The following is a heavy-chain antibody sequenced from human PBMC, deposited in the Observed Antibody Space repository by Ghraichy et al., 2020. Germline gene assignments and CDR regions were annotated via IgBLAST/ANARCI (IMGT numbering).Heavy chain of an antibody. D-gene: IGHD3-10*01. Sequence: GGSLRLSCAASGFTFSSYDMSWVRQAPGKGLEWVAAISGNAVTWYADSVKRRFTISRDNSKNTVYLQMNSLRAEDKAVYYFAKDRAYPSDYFHHWGQGTLVTVSS. J-gene: IGHJ4*02. CDR1: GFTFSSYD. V-gene: IGHV3-23*01. CDR2: ISGNAVT. CDR3: AKDRAYPSDYFHH.